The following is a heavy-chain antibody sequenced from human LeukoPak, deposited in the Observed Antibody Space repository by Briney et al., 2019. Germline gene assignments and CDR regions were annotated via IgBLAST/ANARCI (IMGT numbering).Heavy chain of an antibody. D-gene: IGHD3-22*01. CDR2: ISGSGGST. V-gene: IGHV3-23*01. J-gene: IGHJ4*02. CDR3: AKSGRFSGYDSSPAAYYFDY. Sequence: PGGSLRLSCAASGFTFSSYSMNWVRQAPGKGLEWVSAISGSGGSTYYADSVKGRFTISRDNSKNTLYLQMNSLRAEDTAVYYCAKSGRFSGYDSSPAAYYFDYWGQGTLVTVSS. CDR1: GFTFSSYS.